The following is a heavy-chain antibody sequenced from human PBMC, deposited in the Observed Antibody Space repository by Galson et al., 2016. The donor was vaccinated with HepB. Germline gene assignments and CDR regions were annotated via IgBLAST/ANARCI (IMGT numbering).Heavy chain of an antibody. CDR3: TSVKWGCSGNSCVFDP. CDR2: ISPSGSL. J-gene: IGHJ5*02. D-gene: IGHD2-2*01. V-gene: IGHV4-4*02. CDR1: GASIDSPNW. Sequence: SETLSLTCAVPGASIDSPNWWTWVRQSPVEGLEWIGEISPSGSLNYNPSLNSRVSMSLDKSRNYFSVKLTSVTAADTAVYYCTSVKWGCSGNSCVFDPWGQGTLVTVSS.